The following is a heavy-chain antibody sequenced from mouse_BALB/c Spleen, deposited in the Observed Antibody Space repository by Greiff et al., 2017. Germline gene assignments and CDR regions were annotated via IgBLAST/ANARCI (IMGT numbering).Heavy chain of an antibody. V-gene: IGHV2-6-4*01. CDR1: GFSLSRYS. Sequence: VKLMESGPGLVAPSQSLSITCTVSGFSLSRYSVHWVRQPPGKGLEWLGMIWGGGSTDYNSALNSRLSISKDNSKSQVFLKMNSLQPDDTAMYYCARNMAGNYQFAYWGQGTLVTVSA. CDR3: ARNMAGNYQFAY. J-gene: IGHJ3*01. CDR2: IWGGGST. D-gene: IGHD2-1*01.